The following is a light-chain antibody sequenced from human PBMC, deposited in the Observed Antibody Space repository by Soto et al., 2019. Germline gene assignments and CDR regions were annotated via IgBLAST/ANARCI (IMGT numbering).Light chain of an antibody. Sequence: DIQMTQSPSTLSASVGDRVTITCRASQSISSWLAWYQQKPGKAPKLLIYKASSLESGVPSRFSGSGSGTEFTLTISSLRPDDFATYYCQQYHSVPRTFGQGTKLEIK. CDR2: KAS. CDR3: QQYHSVPRT. CDR1: QSISSW. V-gene: IGKV1-5*03. J-gene: IGKJ2*02.